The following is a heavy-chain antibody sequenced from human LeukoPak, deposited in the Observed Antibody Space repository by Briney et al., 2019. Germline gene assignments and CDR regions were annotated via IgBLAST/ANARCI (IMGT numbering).Heavy chain of an antibody. CDR2: IHTSGTT. CDR1: GVSISGYF. D-gene: IGHD1-14*01. CDR3: ARDPAGHGRYFDY. J-gene: IGHJ4*02. Sequence: PETLSLTCTVSGVSISGYFCTRLRQSAGAGLECIGRIHTSGTTYYNPSLRSRVSLSVDTSNNKISLRLISVTAADTAVYDCARDPAGHGRYFDYWGQGALVTVSS. V-gene: IGHV4-4*07.